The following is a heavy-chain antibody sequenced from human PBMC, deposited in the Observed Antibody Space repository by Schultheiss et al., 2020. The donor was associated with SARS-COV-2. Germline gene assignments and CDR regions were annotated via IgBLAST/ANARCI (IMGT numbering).Heavy chain of an antibody. V-gene: IGHV3-33*08. CDR1: GFTFSSYG. J-gene: IGHJ6*02. CDR3: VRDLQPYDSFRRLFDYYYYGMDV. Sequence: GGSLRLSCGASGFTFSSYGMHWVRQAPGKGLEWVAVIWNDGSNKYYADSVKGRFTISRDNSKNTLYLQMNSLRAEDTAVYYCVRDLQPYDSFRRLFDYYYYGMDVWGQGTTVTVSS. CDR2: IWNDGSNK. D-gene: IGHD5-12*01.